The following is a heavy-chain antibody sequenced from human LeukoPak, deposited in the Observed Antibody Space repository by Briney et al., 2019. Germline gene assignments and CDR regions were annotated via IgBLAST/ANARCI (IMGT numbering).Heavy chain of an antibody. D-gene: IGHD6-13*01. CDR1: GGSISSYY. V-gene: IGHV4-59*01. J-gene: IGHJ4*02. CDR2: IFFSGST. CDR3: ASASSWYVFDS. Sequence: SETLSLTCSVSGGSISSYYWTWIRQPPGKGLEWIGYIFFSGSTNCNPSLKSRVTISIDTSKNQFSLKLSSVTAADTAIYYCASASSWYVFDSWGQGTLVTVSS.